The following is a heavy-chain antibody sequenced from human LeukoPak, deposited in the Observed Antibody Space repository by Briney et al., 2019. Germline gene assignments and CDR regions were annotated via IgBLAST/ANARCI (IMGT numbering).Heavy chain of an antibody. D-gene: IGHD3-3*01. CDR1: GFTFSSYW. V-gene: IGHV3-74*01. CDR2: INSDGSST. J-gene: IGHJ4*02. CDR3: ARDGGYDFWSGYYSSHFDY. Sequence: GGSLRLSCAASGFTFSSYWMHWVRQAPGKGRVWVSRINSDGSSTSYADSVKGRFTTSRDNAKNTLYLQMNSLRAEDTAVYYCARDGGYDFWSGYYSSHFDYWGQGTLVTVSS.